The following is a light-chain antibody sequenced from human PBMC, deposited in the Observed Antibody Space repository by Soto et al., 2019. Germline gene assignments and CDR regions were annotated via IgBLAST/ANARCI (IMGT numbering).Light chain of an antibody. J-gene: IGLJ1*01. CDR3: SSYAGAITFYV. CDR2: EVN. Sequence: QSALTQPASVSGSPGQSITISCTGTSSDVGTYTLVSWYQQHPGKAPKLVIYEVNKRPAGVSKRFSGSKSGDTASLTISGLQAEDEPDYYCSSYAGAITFYVFGTGTKVTVL. CDR1: SSDVGTYTL. V-gene: IGLV2-23*02.